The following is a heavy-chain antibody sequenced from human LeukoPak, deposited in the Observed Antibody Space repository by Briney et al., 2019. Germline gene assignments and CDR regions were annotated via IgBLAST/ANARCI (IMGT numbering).Heavy chain of an antibody. CDR1: RFTFSSYV. D-gene: IGHD2-15*01. V-gene: IGHV3-23*01. CDR2: ISGSGGST. CDR3: ASIVVVVAARFDP. Sequence: GGSLRLSCAASRFTFSSYVMSWVRQAPGKGLGWVSAISGSGGSTYYADSVKGRFTISRDNSKNTLYLQMNSLRAEDTAVYYCASIVVVVAARFDPWGQGTLVTVSS. J-gene: IGHJ5*02.